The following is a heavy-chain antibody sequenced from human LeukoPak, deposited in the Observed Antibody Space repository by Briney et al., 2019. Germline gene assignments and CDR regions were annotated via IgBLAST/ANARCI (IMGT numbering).Heavy chain of an antibody. J-gene: IGHJ6*03. V-gene: IGHV3-23*01. CDR2: ISGSGYYT. CDR1: GSGFTFGNFG. CDR3: AKDGSWGDYYFYFYVDV. D-gene: IGHD3-16*01. Sequence: GGSLRLSCEASGSGFTFGNFGMSWVRQAPGKGLEWLSGISGSGYYTNYAGSLKGRFTISRDNSKNTVYIQMNSLRAEDTAVYYCAKDGSWGDYYFYFYVDVWGKGTTVTVSS.